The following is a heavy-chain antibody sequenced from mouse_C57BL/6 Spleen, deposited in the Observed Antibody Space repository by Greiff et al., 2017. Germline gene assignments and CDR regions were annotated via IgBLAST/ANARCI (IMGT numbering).Heavy chain of an antibody. V-gene: IGHV7-1*01. D-gene: IGHD2-4*01. J-gene: IGHJ3*01. CDR3: ARGGIYYDYEFAY. Sequence: EVQVVESGGGLVQSGRSLRLSCATSGFTFSDFYMEWVRQAPGKGLEWIAASRNKANDYTTEYSASVKGRFIVSRDTSQSILYLQMNALRAEDTAIYYCARGGIYYDYEFAYWGQGTLVTVSA. CDR1: GFTFSDFY. CDR2: SRNKANDYTT.